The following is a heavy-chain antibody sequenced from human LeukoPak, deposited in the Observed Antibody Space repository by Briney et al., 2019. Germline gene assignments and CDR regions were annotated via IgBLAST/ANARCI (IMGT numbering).Heavy chain of an antibody. CDR2: ISGSGGNT. CDR1: GFTFSSYA. J-gene: IGHJ4*02. Sequence: GGSLRLSCPASGFTFSSYAMTWLRQAPGKGLDGVSGISGSGGNTYYPDSVRGRFTISRDNSKNTLSLQMNSLRAEDTAVYYCAKEHYGSGMTTFDYWGQGTLVTVSS. V-gene: IGHV3-23*01. D-gene: IGHD3-10*01. CDR3: AKEHYGSGMTTFDY.